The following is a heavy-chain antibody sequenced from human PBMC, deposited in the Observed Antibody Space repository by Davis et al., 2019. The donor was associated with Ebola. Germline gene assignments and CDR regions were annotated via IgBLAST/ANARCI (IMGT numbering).Heavy chain of an antibody. V-gene: IGHV4-4*02. Sequence: MPSETLSLTCAVSGDSISSSNWWSWVRQPPGKGLEWIGEISQSGSTNYNPSLKSRVTISVDTSKNQFSLKLSSVTAADTAVYYCARRVWGSSRARDNWFDPWGQGTLVTVSS. D-gene: IGHD6-13*01. J-gene: IGHJ5*02. CDR3: ARRVWGSSRARDNWFDP. CDR1: GDSISSSNW. CDR2: ISQSGST.